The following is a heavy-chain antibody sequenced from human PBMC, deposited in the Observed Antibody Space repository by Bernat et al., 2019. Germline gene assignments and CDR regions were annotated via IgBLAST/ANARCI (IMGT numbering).Heavy chain of an antibody. CDR1: GYSISSGYY. CDR2: IYHSGST. D-gene: IGHD6-13*01. V-gene: IGHV4-38-2*02. Sequence: QVQLQESGPGLVKPSETLSLTCAVSGYSISSGYYWGWIRQPPGKGLEWIGSIYHSGSTYHNPSLKSRVTISVDTSKNQFSLKLSSVTAADTAVYYCARERFVIAAAGKPDDYWGQGTLVTVSS. J-gene: IGHJ4*02. CDR3: ARERFVIAAAGKPDDY.